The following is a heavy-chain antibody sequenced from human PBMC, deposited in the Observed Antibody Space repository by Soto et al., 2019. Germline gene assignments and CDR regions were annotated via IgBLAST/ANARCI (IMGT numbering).Heavy chain of an antibody. CDR3: ARGFGSTQQQPHGFDP. Sequence: QVQLQQWGAGLLKPSETLSLSCAVYGGSLSGYSWSWIRQPPGKGLEYIGEIYHTGSTTYNPSLKSRVIISLDTSKNQFSLNLTSVTAADTAVYFCARGFGSTQQQPHGFDPWGQGTLVTVSS. V-gene: IGHV4-34*01. J-gene: IGHJ5*02. CDR1: GGSLSGYS. CDR2: IYHTGST. D-gene: IGHD6-13*01.